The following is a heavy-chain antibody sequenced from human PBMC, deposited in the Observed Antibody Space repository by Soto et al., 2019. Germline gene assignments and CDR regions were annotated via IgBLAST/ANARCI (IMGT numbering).Heavy chain of an antibody. D-gene: IGHD3-16*01. Sequence: TLSVHCTCSVGSISSGDYYWSLIRQPPGKGLEWIGYIYYSGSTYYNPSLKSRVTISVDTSKNQFSLKLSSVTAADTAVYYCASITFGGADNWFDPWGQGTLVTVSS. J-gene: IGHJ5*02. CDR3: ASITFGGADNWFDP. V-gene: IGHV4-30-4*01. CDR2: IYYSGST. CDR1: VGSISSGDYY.